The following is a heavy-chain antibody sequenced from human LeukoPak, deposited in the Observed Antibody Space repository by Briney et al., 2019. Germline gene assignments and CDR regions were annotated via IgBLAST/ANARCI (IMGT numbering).Heavy chain of an antibody. J-gene: IGHJ3*02. CDR2: MNPNSGNT. D-gene: IGHD1-26*01. CDR1: GYTFTSYD. V-gene: IGHV1-8*03. CDR3: TRSGDGAFDI. Sequence: GASVKVSCKASGYTFTSYDINWVRQATGQGLEWMGWMNPNSGNTGYAQKFQGRVTITRNTSISAAYMELSSLRSEDMAVYYCTRSGDGAFDIWGQGTMVAVSS.